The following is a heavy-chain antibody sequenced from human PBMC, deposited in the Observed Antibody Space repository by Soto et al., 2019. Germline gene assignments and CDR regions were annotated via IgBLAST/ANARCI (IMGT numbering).Heavy chain of an antibody. J-gene: IGHJ5*02. CDR3: ARWWSGSRQGFDP. D-gene: IGHD3-3*01. CDR1: GGSISSGDYY. Sequence: QVQLQESGPGLVKPSQTLSLTCTVSGGSISSGDYYWSWIRQHPGKGLEWIGYIYYSGSTYYNPSLNSRVTISVDTSKIHFSLKLSSVTAADTAVYYCARWWSGSRQGFDPWAHGTLVTVSS. CDR2: IYYSGST. V-gene: IGHV4-31*03.